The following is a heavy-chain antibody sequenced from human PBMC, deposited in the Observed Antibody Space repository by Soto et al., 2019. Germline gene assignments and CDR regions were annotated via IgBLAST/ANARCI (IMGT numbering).Heavy chain of an antibody. CDR3: ARDKVVRGENYFDY. CDR2: ISAYHGNT. J-gene: IGHJ4*02. CDR1: GYTFTSYG. D-gene: IGHD3-10*01. V-gene: IGHV1-18*01. Sequence: ASVKVSCKASGYTFTSYGISWVRQAPGQGLEWMGWISAYHGNTDQAQNLQGRLTMTTDTPTSTAYMELRSLRSDDTAVYYCARDKVVRGENYFDYWGQGTLVTVSS.